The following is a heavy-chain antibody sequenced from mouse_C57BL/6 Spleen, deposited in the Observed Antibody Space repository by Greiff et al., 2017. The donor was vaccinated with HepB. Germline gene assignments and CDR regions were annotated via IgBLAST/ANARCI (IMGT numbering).Heavy chain of an antibody. J-gene: IGHJ4*01. Sequence: VKLMESGPELVKPGASVKISCKASGYAFSSSWMNWVKQRPGKGLEWIGRIYPGDGDTNYNGKFKGKATLTADKSSSTAYTQLSSLTSEDSAVYFCARGSSYAMDYWGQGTSVTVSS. D-gene: IGHD1-1*01. CDR2: IYPGDGDT. CDR3: ARGSSYAMDY. V-gene: IGHV1-82*01. CDR1: GYAFSSSW.